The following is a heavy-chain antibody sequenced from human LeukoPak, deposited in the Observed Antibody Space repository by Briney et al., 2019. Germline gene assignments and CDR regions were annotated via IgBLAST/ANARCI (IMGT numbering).Heavy chain of an antibody. J-gene: IGHJ5*02. CDR2: ISYDGSNK. CDR1: GFTFSSYA. V-gene: IGHV3-30*04. CDR3: ARPPTGIAARPGWFDP. Sequence: PGGSLRLSCAASGFTFSSYAMHWVRQAPGKGLEWVAVISYDGSNKYYADSVKGRFTISRDNSKNTLYLQMNSLRAEDTAVYYCARPPTGIAARPGWFDPWGQGTLVTVSS. D-gene: IGHD6-6*01.